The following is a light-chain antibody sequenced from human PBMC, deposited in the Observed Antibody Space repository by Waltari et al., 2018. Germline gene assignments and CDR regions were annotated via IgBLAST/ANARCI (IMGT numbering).Light chain of an antibody. CDR3: QTGGHGTWV. V-gene: IGLV4-69*01. J-gene: IGLJ3*02. CDR1: SGHSSNI. Sequence: QLVLTQSPSASASLGASVKLTCTLSSGHSSNIIAWHQQQPEKGPRYLMQVNSDGSHSKGDEIPDRFSGSSSGAERYLTISNLQSEDEADYFCQTGGHGTWVFGGGTKLTVL. CDR2: VNSDGSH.